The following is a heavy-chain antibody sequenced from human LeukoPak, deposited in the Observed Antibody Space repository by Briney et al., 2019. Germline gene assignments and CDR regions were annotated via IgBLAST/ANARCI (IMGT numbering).Heavy chain of an antibody. V-gene: IGHV3-21*01. CDR2: ISGSSTYI. CDR1: GFTFSTYS. D-gene: IGHD3-22*01. Sequence: GGSLRLSCAASGFTFSTYSMNWVRQAPGKGLEWVSSISGSSTYINYADSVKGRFTISRDNAKNSLYLQMNSLPAEDTAVYYCARVLMGVGSAYYWSFDLWGRGTLVTVSS. CDR3: ARVLMGVGSAYYWSFDL. J-gene: IGHJ2*01.